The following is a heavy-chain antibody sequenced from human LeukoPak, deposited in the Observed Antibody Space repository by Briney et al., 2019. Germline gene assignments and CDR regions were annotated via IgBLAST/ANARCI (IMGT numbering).Heavy chain of an antibody. D-gene: IGHD6-13*01. CDR1: GGSISSGSYY. CDR2: IYTSGST. J-gene: IGHJ4*02. V-gene: IGHV4-61*02. Sequence: SQTLSLTCTVSGGSISSGSYYWSWIRQPAGKGLEWIGRIYTSGSTNYNPSLKSRVTISVDTSKNQFSLKLSSVTAADTAVYYCARARRIAAAGTAGYYFDYWGQGTLVTVSS. CDR3: ARARRIAAAGTAGYYFDY.